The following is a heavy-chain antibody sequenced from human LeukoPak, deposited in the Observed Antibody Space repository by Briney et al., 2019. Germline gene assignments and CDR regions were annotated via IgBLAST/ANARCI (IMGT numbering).Heavy chain of an antibody. J-gene: IGHJ4*02. Sequence: KPSGTLSLTCAVSGVSISSNWWSWVRQPPGKGLEWIGEIHHSGSANYNPSLKSRVTISVDTSKNQFSLKLSSVTAADTAVYYCARALVGAHDYWGQGTLVTVSS. CDR1: GVSISSNW. CDR3: ARALVGAHDY. V-gene: IGHV4-4*02. D-gene: IGHD1-26*01. CDR2: IHHSGSA.